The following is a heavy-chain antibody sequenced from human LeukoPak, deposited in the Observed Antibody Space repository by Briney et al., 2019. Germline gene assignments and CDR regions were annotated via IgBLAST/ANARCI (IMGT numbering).Heavy chain of an antibody. D-gene: IGHD6-19*01. CDR2: VDPEDGET. J-gene: IGHJ3*01. V-gene: IGHV1-69-2*01. CDR1: GYTFTDYY. Sequence: ASVKVSCKASGYTFTDYYMHWVQQAPGKGLEWVGLVDPEDGETIYAEKFQGRVTITADTSTATAYMELSSLRSEDPAMYYCATVTGGSGVWGRGTMVTVSS. CDR3: ATVTGGSGV.